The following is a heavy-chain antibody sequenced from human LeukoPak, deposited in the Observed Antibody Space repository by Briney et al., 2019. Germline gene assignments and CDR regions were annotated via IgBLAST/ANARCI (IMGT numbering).Heavy chain of an antibody. V-gene: IGHV3-30*03. CDR3: TTEREYDFWSGYYKTGVY. CDR1: GFTFSSYG. D-gene: IGHD3-3*01. CDR2: ISYDGSNK. Sequence: PGGSLRLSCAASGFTFSSYGMHWVRQAPGKGLEWVAVISYDGSNKYYADSVKGRFTISRDNSKNTLYLQMNSLKTEDTAVYYCTTEREYDFWSGYYKTGVYWGQGTLVTVSS. J-gene: IGHJ4*02.